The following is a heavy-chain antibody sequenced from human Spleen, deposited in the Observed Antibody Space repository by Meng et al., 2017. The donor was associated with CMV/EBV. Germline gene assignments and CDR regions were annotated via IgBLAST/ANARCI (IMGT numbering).Heavy chain of an antibody. V-gene: IGHV4-34*01. J-gene: IGHJ5*02. Sequence: SETLSLTCAVYGGSFSGYYWSWIRQPPGKGLEWIGEINHSGSTNYNPSLKSRVTISVDTSKNQFSLKLSSVTAADTAVYYCARSKPRDNWFDPWGQGTLVTVSS. CDR3: ARSKPRDNWFDP. CDR1: GGSFSGYY. CDR2: INHSGST.